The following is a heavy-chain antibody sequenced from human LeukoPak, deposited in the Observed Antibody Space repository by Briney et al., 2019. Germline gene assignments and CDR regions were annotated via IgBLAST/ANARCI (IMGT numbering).Heavy chain of an antibody. V-gene: IGHV1-18*01. D-gene: IGHD5-18*01. J-gene: IGHJ4*02. Sequence: ASVKVSCKASGYTFTSYGIIWVRQAPGQGLEWMGWISAYNGNTNYAQKLQGRVTMTTDTSTSTAYMELRSLRSDDTAVYYCARDPSGYSYGYMDYWGQGTLVTVSS. CDR2: ISAYNGNT. CDR3: ARDPSGYSYGYMDY. CDR1: GYTFTSYG.